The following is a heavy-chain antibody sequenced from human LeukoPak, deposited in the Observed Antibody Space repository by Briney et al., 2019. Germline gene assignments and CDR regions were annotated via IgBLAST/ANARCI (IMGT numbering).Heavy chain of an antibody. CDR2: ISSGSSTI. CDR3: ARIYCTNGVCYPEKYYFDY. D-gene: IGHD2-8*01. CDR1: GFTFSSYS. Sequence: PGGSLRLSCAASGFTFSSYSMNWVRQAPGKGLEWVSYISSGSSTIYYADSVKGRFTISRDNAENSVYLQMNNLRAEDTAVYYCARIYCTNGVCYPEKYYFDYWAREPWSPSPQ. V-gene: IGHV3-48*04. J-gene: IGHJ4*02.